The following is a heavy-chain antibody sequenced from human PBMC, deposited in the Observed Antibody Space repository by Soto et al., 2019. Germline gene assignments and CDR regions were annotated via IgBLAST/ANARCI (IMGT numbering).Heavy chain of an antibody. CDR1: GFTFSSYA. CDR2: ISGSGGST. V-gene: IGHV3-23*01. Sequence: GGSLRLSCAASGFTFSSYAMSWVRQAPGKGLEWVSAISGSGGSTYYADSVKGRFTISRDNSKNTLYLQMNSLRAEDTAVYYCARSTMVRGVMFYGMDVWGLGTTVTVSS. CDR3: ARSTMVRGVMFYGMDV. J-gene: IGHJ6*02. D-gene: IGHD3-10*01.